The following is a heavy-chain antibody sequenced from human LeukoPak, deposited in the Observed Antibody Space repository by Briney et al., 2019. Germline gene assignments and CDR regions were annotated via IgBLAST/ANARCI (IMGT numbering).Heavy chain of an antibody. V-gene: IGHV4-30-4*02. CDR2: IYYSGST. CDR1: GGSISSGDYY. J-gene: IGHJ4*02. D-gene: IGHD3-22*01. CDR3: ARVAYYYDISGYSPVDY. Sequence: PSETLSLTCTVSGGSISSGDYYWSWIGQPPGKGLAWIGYIYYSGSTYYNPSLKSRVTISVDTSKNQFSLKLSSVTAADTAVYYCARVAYYYDISGYSPVDYWGQGTLVTVSS.